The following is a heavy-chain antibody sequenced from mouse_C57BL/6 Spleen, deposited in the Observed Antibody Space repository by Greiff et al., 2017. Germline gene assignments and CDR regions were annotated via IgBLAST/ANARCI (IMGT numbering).Heavy chain of an antibody. CDR2: IDPSDSYT. CDR3: ARGGTLPDYFDY. CDR1: GYTFTSYW. Sequence: QVQLKQPGAELVKPGASVKLSCKASGYTFTSYWMQWVKQRPGQGLEWIGEIDPSDSYTNYNQKFKGKATLTVDTSSSTAYMQLSSLTSEDSAVYYCARGGTLPDYFDYWGQGTTLTVSS. V-gene: IGHV1-50*01. D-gene: IGHD2-14*01. J-gene: IGHJ2*01.